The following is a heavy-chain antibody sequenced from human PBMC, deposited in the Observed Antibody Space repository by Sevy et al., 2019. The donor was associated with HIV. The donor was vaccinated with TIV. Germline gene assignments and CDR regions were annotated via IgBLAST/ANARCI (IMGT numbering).Heavy chain of an antibody. J-gene: IGHJ4*02. CDR1: GFTFSDHY. D-gene: IGHD6-13*01. Sequence: AGSLRLSCVASGFTFSDHYMEWVRQAPGKGLEWVGRTRNKADGYTTEYAASVKGRFTISRDESKYSLYVQMNSLKTEDTAVYYCATHAGIAAAGRVFDYWGQGTLVTVSS. V-gene: IGHV3-72*01. CDR3: ATHAGIAAAGRVFDY. CDR2: TRNKADGYTT.